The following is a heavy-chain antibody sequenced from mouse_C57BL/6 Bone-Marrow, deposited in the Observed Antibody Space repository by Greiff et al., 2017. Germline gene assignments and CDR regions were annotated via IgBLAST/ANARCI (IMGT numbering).Heavy chain of an antibody. D-gene: IGHD1-1*01. J-gene: IGHJ1*03. V-gene: IGHV14-1*01. CDR2: IDPEDGDT. Sequence: EVQLQQSGAELVRPGASVKLSCTASGFNIKDYYMHWVKQRPEQGLEWIGRIDPEDGDTEYAPKFPGKATMTADTSSNTAYLQLSSLTSEDTAVYYCTLYGPNWYFDVWGTGTTVTVSS. CDR3: TLYGPNWYFDV. CDR1: GFNIKDYY.